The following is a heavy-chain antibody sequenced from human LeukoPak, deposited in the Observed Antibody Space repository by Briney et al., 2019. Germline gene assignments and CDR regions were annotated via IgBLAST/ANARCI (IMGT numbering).Heavy chain of an antibody. Sequence: GGSLRLSCAASGFPFSSYWMHWVRQAPGKKGLVLFSRINSDRSSIAYADSVEGRFTICRDNAKNTLDLQMNSLRAEDTAVYFCVRGAPFDYWGQGTLVTVSS. CDR3: VRGAPFDY. V-gene: IGHV3-74*01. CDR1: GFPFSSYW. J-gene: IGHJ4*02. CDR2: INSDRSSI.